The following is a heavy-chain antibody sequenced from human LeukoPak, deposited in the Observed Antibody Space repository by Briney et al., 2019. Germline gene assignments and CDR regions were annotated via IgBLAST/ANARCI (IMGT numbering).Heavy chain of an antibody. J-gene: IGHJ4*02. V-gene: IGHV3-23*01. CDR2: VSGSGSST. D-gene: IGHD3-22*01. Sequence: GGSLRLSCAASGFTFSSYAVSWVRQAPGKGLEWVSAVSGSGSSTYYADSVKGRFTISRDTPKNTVYLQVDSLRAEDTAVYYCARHYYDISGYYYPFDYWGQGTLVTVSS. CDR1: GFTFSSYA. CDR3: ARHYYDISGYYYPFDY.